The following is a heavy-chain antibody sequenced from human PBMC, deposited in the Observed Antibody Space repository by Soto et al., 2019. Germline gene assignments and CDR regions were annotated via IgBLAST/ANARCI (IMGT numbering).Heavy chain of an antibody. CDR2: ISGSGGST. D-gene: IGHD6-13*01. V-gene: IGHV3-23*01. Sequence: DVQVLESGGGLVQPGGSLRLSCAASGFTFSSYVMSWVRQAPGKGLEWVSAISGSGGSTYYADSVKGRFTISRDNSKNTLYLQMNSLRAEDTAVYYCAKTTSSSWYFFDCWGQGTLVTVSS. CDR1: GFTFSSYV. CDR3: AKTTSSSWYFFDC. J-gene: IGHJ4*02.